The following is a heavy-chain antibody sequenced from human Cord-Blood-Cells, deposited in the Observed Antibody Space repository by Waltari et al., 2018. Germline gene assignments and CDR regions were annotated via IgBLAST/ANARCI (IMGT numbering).Heavy chain of an antibody. Sequence: SWVRQAPGKGLEWVSAISGSGGSTYYADSVKGRFTISRDNSKNTLYLQMNSLRAEDTAVYYCAKDYLSSGYYHDAFDIWGQGTMVIVSS. CDR3: AKDYLSSGYYHDAFDI. D-gene: IGHD3-22*01. J-gene: IGHJ3*02. CDR2: ISGSGGST. V-gene: IGHV3-23*01.